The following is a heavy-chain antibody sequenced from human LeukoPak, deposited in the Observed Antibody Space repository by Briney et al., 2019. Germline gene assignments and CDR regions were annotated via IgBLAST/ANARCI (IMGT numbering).Heavy chain of an antibody. J-gene: IGHJ4*02. V-gene: IGHV1-8*01. CDR2: MNPNSGNT. D-gene: IGHD2-15*01. CDR3: ARDRLILAATTFDY. CDR1: GYTFTSYD. Sequence: ASVKVSCKASGYTFTSYDINWVRQATGQGLEWMGWMNPNSGNTGYAQKFQGRVTMTRNTSISTAYMELSSLRSEDTAVYYCARDRLILAATTFDYWGPGTLVTVSS.